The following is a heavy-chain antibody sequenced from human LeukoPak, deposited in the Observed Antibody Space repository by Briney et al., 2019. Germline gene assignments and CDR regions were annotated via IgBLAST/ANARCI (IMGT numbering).Heavy chain of an antibody. J-gene: IGHJ3*02. D-gene: IGHD4-17*01. V-gene: IGHV1-69*01. CDR3: ARVISAVTTYRAFDI. CDR1: GGTFSSYA. CDR2: IIPIFGTA. Sequence: SVKVSCKASGGTFSSYAISWVRQAPGQGLEWMGGIIPIFGTANYAQKFQDRVTITADESTSTAYMELSSLRSEDTAVYYCARVISAVTTYRAFDIWGQGTMVTVSS.